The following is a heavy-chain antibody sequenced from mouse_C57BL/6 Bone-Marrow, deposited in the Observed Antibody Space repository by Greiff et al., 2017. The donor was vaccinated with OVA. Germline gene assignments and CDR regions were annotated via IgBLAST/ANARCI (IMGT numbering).Heavy chain of an antibody. J-gene: IGHJ1*03. CDR2: INPNNGGT. Sequence: EVKLQQSGPELVKPGASVKISCKASGYTFTDYYMNWVKQSHGKSLEWIGDINPNNGGTSYNQKFKGKATLTVDKSSSTAYMELRSLTSEDSAVYYCARSDGSNWYFDVWGTGTTVTVSS. D-gene: IGHD2-3*01. CDR1: GYTFTDYY. CDR3: ARSDGSNWYFDV. V-gene: IGHV1-26*01.